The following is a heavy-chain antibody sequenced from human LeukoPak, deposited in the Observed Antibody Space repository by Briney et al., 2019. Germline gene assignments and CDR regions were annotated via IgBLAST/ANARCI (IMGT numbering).Heavy chain of an antibody. J-gene: IGHJ3*02. CDR1: AGSISSGDYY. CDR2: IYSPGTN. V-gene: IGHV4-61*02. CDR3: TRGIGTSYDSSRDAFDM. Sequence: SETLSLTCTVSAGSISSGDYYWSWIRQPAGKGLEWIGRIYSPGTNYNYNPSLKSRVTISIDTSKNQFSLKLTSVTAADTAVYYCTRGIGTSYDSSRDAFDMWGQGTMVTVSS. D-gene: IGHD3-22*01.